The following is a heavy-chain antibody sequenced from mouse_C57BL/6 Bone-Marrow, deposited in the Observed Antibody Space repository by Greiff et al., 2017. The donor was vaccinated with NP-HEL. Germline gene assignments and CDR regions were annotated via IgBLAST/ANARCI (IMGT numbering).Heavy chain of an antibody. CDR2: IYPGSGST. Sequence: QVQLQQPGAELVKPGASVKMSCKASGYTFTSYWITWVKQRPGQGLEWIGDIYPGSGSTNYNEKFKSKATLTVDTSYSTAYMQLSSLTSEASAVYYCARSSDTAPSYWGQGTTLTVSS. CDR1: GYTFTSYW. D-gene: IGHD1-2*01. V-gene: IGHV1-55*01. CDR3: ARSSDTAPSY. J-gene: IGHJ2*01.